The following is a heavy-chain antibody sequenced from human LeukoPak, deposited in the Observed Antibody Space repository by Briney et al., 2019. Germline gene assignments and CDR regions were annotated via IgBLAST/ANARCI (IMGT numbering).Heavy chain of an antibody. D-gene: IGHD5-24*01. CDR3: PRAIDGYNLFGY. J-gene: IGHJ4*02. V-gene: IGHV4-4*07. CDR1: GGSLRSYY. Sequence: SETLSLTCPFSGGSLRSYYWSWIRQPAGKGLEWIGRIYTSGSTNYNPSLKSRVTMSVDTSKNQFLLKLSSLPAADAAVYYFPRAIDGYNLFGYWGQGTLVTVAS. CDR2: IYTSGST.